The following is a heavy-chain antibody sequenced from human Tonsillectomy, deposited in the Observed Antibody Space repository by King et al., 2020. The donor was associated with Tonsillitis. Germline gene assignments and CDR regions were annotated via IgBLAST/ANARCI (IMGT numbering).Heavy chain of an antibody. J-gene: IGHJ6*02. V-gene: IGHV3-30-3*01. Sequence: VQLVESGGGVVQPGRSLRLSCAASGFTFSSYAMHGVRQAPGKGLEWVAVISFDGINKDYAASVKGRFTISRDNSKNTLSLQMNSLRTEDTAVYFCARRDGALDYYYYGMDVWGQGTTVTVSS. D-gene: IGHD4-17*01. CDR3: ARRDGALDYYYYGMDV. CDR2: ISFDGINK. CDR1: GFTFSSYA.